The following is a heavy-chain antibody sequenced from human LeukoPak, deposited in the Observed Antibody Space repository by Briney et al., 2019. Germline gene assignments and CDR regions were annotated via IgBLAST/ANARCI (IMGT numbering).Heavy chain of an antibody. CDR1: GYTFTGYY. CDR3: ARAALDYSSSWYRPRGVGYYYYMDV. J-gene: IGHJ6*03. Sequence: ASVKVSCKASGYTFTGYYMHWVRQAPGQGLEWMGWINPNSGGTNYAQKFQGRVTFTRNTSISTAYMELRSLRSDDTAVYYCARAALDYSSSWYRPRGVGYYYYMDVWGKGTTVTISS. V-gene: IGHV1-2*02. CDR2: INPNSGGT. D-gene: IGHD6-13*01.